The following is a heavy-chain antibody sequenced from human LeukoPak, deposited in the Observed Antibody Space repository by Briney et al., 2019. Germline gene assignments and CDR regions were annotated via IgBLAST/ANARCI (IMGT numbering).Heavy chain of an antibody. J-gene: IGHJ4*02. CDR1: KDTFDNYW. Sequence: GESLKISCNGSKDTFDNYWIGWVRQMPGKGLEWMGIIYPDDSDTRYSPSFQGQVTISADKSINTAFLQWGSLKASDTAMYYCARRPRTGPRYSSQGMTGFYYFDYWGQGTLVTVSS. V-gene: IGHV5-51*01. CDR3: ARRPRTGPRYSSQGMTGFYYFDY. D-gene: IGHD6-13*01. CDR2: IYPDDSDT.